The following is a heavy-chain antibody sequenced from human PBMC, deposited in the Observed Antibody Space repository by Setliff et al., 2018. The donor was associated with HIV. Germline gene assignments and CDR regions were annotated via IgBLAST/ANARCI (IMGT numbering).Heavy chain of an antibody. J-gene: IGHJ4*02. D-gene: IGHD3-9*01. CDR1: GYTFTSYY. V-gene: IGHV1-46*01. CDR3: ARVPILRYASPVDM. CDR2: INPSGGST. Sequence: GASVKVSCKASGYTFTSYYIHWVRQAPGQGLEWMGEINPSGGSTSYSEKFRGRATMTRDSSRSTVYMELSSLRLDDTAVYYCARVPILRYASPVDMWGQGTLVTVSS.